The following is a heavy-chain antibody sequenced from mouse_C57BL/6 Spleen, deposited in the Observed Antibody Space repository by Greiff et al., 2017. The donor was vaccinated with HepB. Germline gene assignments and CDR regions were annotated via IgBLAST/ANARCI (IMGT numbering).Heavy chain of an antibody. CDR1: GYTFTSYW. V-gene: IGHV1-55*01. J-gene: IGHJ1*03. D-gene: IGHD2-3*01. Sequence: VQLQQSGAELVKPGASVKMSCKASGYTFTSYWITWVKQRPGQGLEWIGDIYPGSGSTNYNEKFKSKATLTVDTSSSAAYMQLSSLTSEDSAVYYCARTEHDDGYSWYFDVWGTGTTVTVSS. CDR3: ARTEHDDGYSWYFDV. CDR2: IYPGSGST.